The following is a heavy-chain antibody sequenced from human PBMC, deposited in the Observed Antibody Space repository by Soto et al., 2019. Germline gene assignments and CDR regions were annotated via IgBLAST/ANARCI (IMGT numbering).Heavy chain of an antibody. CDR3: ARDDLMDYGSGSYYNWFDP. Sequence: SETLSLTCTVSGGSISSYYWSWIRQPAGKGLEWIGRIYTSGSTNYNPSLKSRVTMSVDTSKNQFSLKLSSVTAADTAVYYCARDDLMDYGSGSYYNWFDPWGQGTLVTVSS. D-gene: IGHD3-10*01. J-gene: IGHJ5*02. CDR2: IYTSGST. V-gene: IGHV4-4*07. CDR1: GGSISSYY.